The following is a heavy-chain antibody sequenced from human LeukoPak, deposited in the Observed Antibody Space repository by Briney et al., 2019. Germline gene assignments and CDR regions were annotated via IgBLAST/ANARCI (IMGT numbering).Heavy chain of an antibody. Sequence: SETLSLTCAVYGGSFSGYYWSWIRQPPGKGLEWIGEINHSGSTNYNPSLKSRVTISVDTSKNQFSLKLSSVTAADTAVYYCARAITDDAFDIWGQGTMVAVSS. CDR3: ARAITDDAFDI. J-gene: IGHJ3*02. V-gene: IGHV4-34*01. CDR1: GGSFSGYY. D-gene: IGHD3-10*01. CDR2: INHSGST.